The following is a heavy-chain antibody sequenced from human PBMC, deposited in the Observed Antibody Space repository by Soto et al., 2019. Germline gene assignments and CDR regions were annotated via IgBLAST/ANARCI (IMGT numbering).Heavy chain of an antibody. D-gene: IGHD3-10*01. Sequence: PSETLSLTCTVSGGSISSGDYYWSWIRQHPGKGLEWIGYIYYSGSTYYNPSLKSRVTISVDTSQNQFSLKLSSVTAADTAVYYCARDNLITMVRGVFFDYWGQGTLVTVSS. V-gene: IGHV4-31*03. CDR3: ARDNLITMVRGVFFDY. J-gene: IGHJ4*02. CDR1: GGSISSGDYY. CDR2: IYYSGST.